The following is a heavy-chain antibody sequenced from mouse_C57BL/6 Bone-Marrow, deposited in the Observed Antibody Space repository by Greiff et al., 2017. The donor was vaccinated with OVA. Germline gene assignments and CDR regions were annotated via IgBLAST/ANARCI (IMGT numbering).Heavy chain of an antibody. CDR2: IYPRSGNT. J-gene: IGHJ3*01. CDR3: ARRGGSSYGFAY. Sequence: VKLVESGAELARPGASVKLSCKASGYTFTSYGISWVKQRTGQGLEWIGEIYPRSGNTYYNEKFKGKATLTADKSSSTAYMELRSLTSEDSAVYFCARRGGSSYGFAYWGQGTLVTVSA. V-gene: IGHV1-81*01. D-gene: IGHD1-1*01. CDR1: GYTFTSYG.